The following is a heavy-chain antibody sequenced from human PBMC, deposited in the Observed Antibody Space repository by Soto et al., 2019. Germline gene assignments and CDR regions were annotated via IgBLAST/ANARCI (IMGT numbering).Heavy chain of an antibody. CDR3: ARVVASSFYFDY. CDR1: GGSISSGDYY. CDR2: IYYSGNT. V-gene: IGHV4-30-4*01. Sequence: QVQLQESGPGLVQPSQTLSLSCTVSGGSISSGDYYWSWVRQPPGKGLEWIGYIYYSGNTYSNPSLKNRVSISVDTSKNQFSLRLSSVTAADTALYYCARVVASSFYFDYWGQGNLVTVSS. J-gene: IGHJ4*02. D-gene: IGHD2-15*01.